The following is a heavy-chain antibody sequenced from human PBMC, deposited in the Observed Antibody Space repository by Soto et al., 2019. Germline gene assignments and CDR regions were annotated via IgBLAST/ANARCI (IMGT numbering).Heavy chain of an antibody. V-gene: IGHV3-9*01. CDR1: GFTFDDYA. Sequence: PXESLALNFAASGFTFDDYAMHWVRQAPGKGLEWVSGISWNIGSIGYADSVKGRFTISRDNAKNSLYLQMNSLRAEDTALYYCAKGGNLASRTVYYFEYWGQGTLVTVS. CDR2: ISWNIGSI. J-gene: IGHJ4*02. CDR3: AKGGNLASRTVYYFEY. D-gene: IGHD3-3*02.